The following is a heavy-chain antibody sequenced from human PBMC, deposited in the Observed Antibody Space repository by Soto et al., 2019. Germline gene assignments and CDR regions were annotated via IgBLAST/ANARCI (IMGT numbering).Heavy chain of an antibody. V-gene: IGHV4-39*01. CDR1: GGSISSKSYS. CDR3: AKLAGYCSGNSCHGDYAMDV. J-gene: IGHJ6*02. D-gene: IGHD2-2*01. CDR2: FYYSENT. Sequence: SETLSLTCSVSGGSISSKSYSWGWIRQPPGKGLEWIGTFYYSENTYYNPSLKSRVTISVDTSKNQFSLRLSSVTAADTAVYYCAKLAGYCSGNSCHGDYAMDVWGQGTTVTV.